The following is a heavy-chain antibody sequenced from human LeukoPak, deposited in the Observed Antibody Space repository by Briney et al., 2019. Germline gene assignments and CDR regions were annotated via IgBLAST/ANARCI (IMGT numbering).Heavy chain of an antibody. CDR3: ARYATAYYYDRIDDY. Sequence: KTSETLSLTCTVSGGSISSGSYYWSWIRQPAGKGLEWIGRIYTSGSTNYNPSLKSRVTISVDTSKNQFSLKLSSVTAADTAVYYCARYATAYYYDRIDDYWGQGTLVTVSS. CDR2: IYTSGST. J-gene: IGHJ4*02. V-gene: IGHV4-61*02. CDR1: GGSISSGSYY. D-gene: IGHD3-22*01.